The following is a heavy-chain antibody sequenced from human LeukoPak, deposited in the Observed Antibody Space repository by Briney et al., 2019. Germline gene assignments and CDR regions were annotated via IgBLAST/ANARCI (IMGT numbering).Heavy chain of an antibody. CDR2: IIPIFGTA. J-gene: IGHJ4*02. Sequence: SVKVSCKASGGTFSSYAISWVRQAPGQGLEWMGGIIPIFGTANYAQKFQGRVTITADESTSTAYMELSSLRSEDTAVYYCASTGTYYYDSSGSYFDYWGQGTLVTVSS. D-gene: IGHD3-22*01. CDR3: ASTGTYYYDSSGSYFDY. CDR1: GGTFSSYA. V-gene: IGHV1-69*13.